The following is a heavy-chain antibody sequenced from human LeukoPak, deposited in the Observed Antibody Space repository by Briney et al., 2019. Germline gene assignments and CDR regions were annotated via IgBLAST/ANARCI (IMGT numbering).Heavy chain of an antibody. Sequence: ASVKVSCRASGYTFTRYYMHWVRQAPGQGLEWMGIINPSGGNTNYAQKFQGRVTMTRDMSTSTVYMELSSLRSEDTAVYYCARERSSGYNDAFDIWGQGTMVTVSS. D-gene: IGHD3-22*01. J-gene: IGHJ3*02. CDR1: GYTFTRYY. CDR2: INPSGGNT. V-gene: IGHV1-46*01. CDR3: ARERSSGYNDAFDI.